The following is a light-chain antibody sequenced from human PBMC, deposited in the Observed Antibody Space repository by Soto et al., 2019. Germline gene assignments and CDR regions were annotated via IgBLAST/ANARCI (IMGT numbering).Light chain of an antibody. CDR2: GAS. CDR3: QQYNNWPPA. J-gene: IGKJ1*01. CDR1: QSVNGN. V-gene: IGKV3-15*01. Sequence: EIVMTQSPATLSVSPGERATLSCRASQSVNGNLAWYQQKPGQAPRLLIYGASTRATGIPARFSGSGSGTEFTLTISSLQSEDFVVYYCQQYNNWPPAFGQGTKVEIK.